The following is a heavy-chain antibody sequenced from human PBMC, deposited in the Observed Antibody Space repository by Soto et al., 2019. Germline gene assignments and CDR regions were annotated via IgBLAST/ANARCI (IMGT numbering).Heavy chain of an antibody. J-gene: IGHJ4*02. Sequence: WTWIRQPPGKGLECIGYIFDSGSTDYNPSLKSRDTISVDTSKNQFSLKLSSVTAADTAVYYCARWTTVDFDYWGQGTLVTVSS. D-gene: IGHD4-17*01. CDR2: IFDSGST. V-gene: IGHV4-59*01. CDR3: ARWTTVDFDY.